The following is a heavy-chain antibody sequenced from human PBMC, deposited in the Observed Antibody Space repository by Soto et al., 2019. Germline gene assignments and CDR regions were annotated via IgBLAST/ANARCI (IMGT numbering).Heavy chain of an antibody. CDR3: ARGGYYDSSGARNYYFYGMNV. Sequence: ASVKVSCKASGYTFTSYGINWVRQAPGQGLEWLGWISPYDGYTHYAQILQVRVSMTTDTSTKTAYMELRSLRSDDTAMYYCARGGYYDSSGARNYYFYGMNVWGQGTTVTVSS. V-gene: IGHV1-18*01. D-gene: IGHD3-22*01. CDR2: ISPYDGYT. J-gene: IGHJ6*02. CDR1: GYTFTSYG.